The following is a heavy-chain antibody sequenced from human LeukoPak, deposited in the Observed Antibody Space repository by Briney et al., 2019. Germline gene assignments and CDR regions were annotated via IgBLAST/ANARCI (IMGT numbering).Heavy chain of an antibody. V-gene: IGHV3-23*01. Sequence: GGSLRLSCAASGFTFSTYAMSWVRQAAGKGLEWVSGISGSGGSTYYADSVKGRFTISRDNSKNTLYLQMNSLRAEDTAVFYCAKEAFITTVRGVNYYYGMDVWGQGTTVAVSS. CDR2: ISGSGGST. J-gene: IGHJ6*02. CDR3: AKEAFITTVRGVNYYYGMDV. D-gene: IGHD3-10*01. CDR1: GFTFSTYA.